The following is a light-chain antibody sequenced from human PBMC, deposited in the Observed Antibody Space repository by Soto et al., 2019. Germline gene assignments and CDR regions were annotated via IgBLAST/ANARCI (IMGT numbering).Light chain of an antibody. CDR3: QQYGSSSRT. Sequence: DIVLTQSPGTLSLSPGERATLSCRASQSVSSYLAWYQQKPGQAPRLLIYGASSRATGIPDRFSGGGSGTSFPLTISRLEPEDFAEYYCQQYGSSSRTFGQGTKVEVQ. V-gene: IGKV3-20*01. CDR1: QSVSSY. CDR2: GAS. J-gene: IGKJ1*01.